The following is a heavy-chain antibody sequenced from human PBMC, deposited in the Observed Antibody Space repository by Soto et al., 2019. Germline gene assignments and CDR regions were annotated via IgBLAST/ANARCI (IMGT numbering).Heavy chain of an antibody. CDR1: GFTFSSYA. CDR3: AKFGPKWDHYYNGMDV. Sequence: PEGSLRLSCAASGFTFSSYAMTWVRQAPGKGLEWVAAISGSTYSTYFGDSVKGRFTISRDNSKNTLYLQMDSLRSEDTAVYYCAKFGPKWDHYYNGMDVWGQGTTVTVSS. CDR2: ISGSTYST. V-gene: IGHV3-23*01. J-gene: IGHJ6*02. D-gene: IGHD1-26*01.